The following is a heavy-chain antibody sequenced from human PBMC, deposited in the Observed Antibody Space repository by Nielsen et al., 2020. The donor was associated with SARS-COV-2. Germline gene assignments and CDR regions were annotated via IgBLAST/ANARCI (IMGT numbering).Heavy chain of an antibody. CDR2: IDPSDSYV. D-gene: IGHD2-2*01. CDR3: ARYASEYYYYYYMDV. Sequence: GGSLRLSCKASGFSFTNYWISWVRQMPGKGLEWMGRIDPSDSYVDYSPSFQGHVAISADKSISTAYLQWSSLKASDTAMYYCARYASEYYYYYYMDVWGTGTTVTVPS. V-gene: IGHV5-10-1*01. J-gene: IGHJ6*03. CDR1: GFSFTNYW.